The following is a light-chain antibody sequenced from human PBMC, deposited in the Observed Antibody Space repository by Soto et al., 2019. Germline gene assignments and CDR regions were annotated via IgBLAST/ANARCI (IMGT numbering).Light chain of an antibody. J-gene: IGKJ1*01. V-gene: IGKV3-20*01. CDR3: QQYGSSRT. CDR2: GAS. Sequence: EIVVTQSPGTLSLSPGERATLSCRASQSVSSSYLSWYQQKPGQAPRLLIYGASSRATGIPDRFSGSGSGTDFTLTSGRLEPEDFAVYYCQQYGSSRTFGQGTKVEIK. CDR1: QSVSSSY.